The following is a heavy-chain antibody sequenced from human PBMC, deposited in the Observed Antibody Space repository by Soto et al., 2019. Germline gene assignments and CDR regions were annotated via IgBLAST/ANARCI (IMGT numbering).Heavy chain of an antibody. CDR2: IYYNGST. D-gene: IGHD5-18*01. V-gene: IGHV4-39*01. CDR1: GGSISSSSYY. Sequence: SETLSLTCTVSGGSISSSSYYWGWIRQPPGKGLEWIGSIYYNGSTYYNPSLESRLPISVDTSKNQFSLKLSSVTAADTAVYYCARHGKLPYSYGPIDYWGQGTLVTVSS. CDR3: ARHGKLPYSYGPIDY. J-gene: IGHJ4*02.